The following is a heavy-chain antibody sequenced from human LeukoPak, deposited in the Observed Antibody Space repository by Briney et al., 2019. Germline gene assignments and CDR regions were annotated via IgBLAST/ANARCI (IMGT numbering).Heavy chain of an antibody. CDR1: GGSISSGSYY. J-gene: IGHJ5*02. Sequence: SETLSLTCTVSGGSISSGSYYWIWIRQPAGKGLEWIGRIYTSGSTNYNPSLKSRVTISVDTSKNQFSLKLSSVTAADTAVYYCAREYQMLYFDPWGQGTRVTVSS. CDR2: IYTSGST. D-gene: IGHD2-2*02. V-gene: IGHV4-61*02. CDR3: AREYQMLYFDP.